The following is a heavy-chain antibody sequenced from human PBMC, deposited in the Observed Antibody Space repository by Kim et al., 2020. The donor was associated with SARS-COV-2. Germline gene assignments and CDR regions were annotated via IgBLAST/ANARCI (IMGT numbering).Heavy chain of an antibody. Sequence: SETLSLTCTVSGGSISSYYWSWIRQPPGKGLEWIGYIYYSGSTNYNPSLKSRVTISVDTSKNQFSLKLSSVTAADTAVYYCARLARLAAAGRMYFDYWGQGTLVTVSS. CDR2: IYYSGST. CDR3: ARLARLAAAGRMYFDY. J-gene: IGHJ4*02. CDR1: GGSISSYY. D-gene: IGHD6-13*01. V-gene: IGHV4-59*08.